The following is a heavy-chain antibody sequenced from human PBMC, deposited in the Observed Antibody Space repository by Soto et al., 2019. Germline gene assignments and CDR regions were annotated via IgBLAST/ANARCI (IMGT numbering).Heavy chain of an antibody. D-gene: IGHD2-21*02. V-gene: IGHV3-30*03. J-gene: IGHJ4*02. CDR2: ISYDGSNK. CDR3: ARVAYCGGDCYSAPFDY. Sequence: GGSLRLSCAASGFTFSSYGMHWVRQAPGKGLEWVAVISYDGSNKYYADSVKGRFTISRDNSKNTLYLQMNSLRAEDTAVYYCARVAYCGGDCYSAPFDYWGQGTLVTVSS. CDR1: GFTFSSYG.